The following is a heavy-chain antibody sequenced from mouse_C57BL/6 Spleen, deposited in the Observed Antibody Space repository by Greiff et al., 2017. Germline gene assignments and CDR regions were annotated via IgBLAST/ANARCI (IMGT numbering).Heavy chain of an antibody. D-gene: IGHD1-1*02. CDR1: GYTFTDYN. V-gene: IGHV1-22*01. J-gene: IGHJ1*03. Sequence: DVQLQQSGPELVKPGASVKMSCKASGYTFTDYNMPWVKQSPGKSLEWIGYINPNNGSTSYNQKFKGKATLTVNKSSSTAYMGLRSLTSEDSAVYYCARFRGSNWYFDVWGTGTTVTVSS. CDR2: INPNNGST. CDR3: ARFRGSNWYFDV.